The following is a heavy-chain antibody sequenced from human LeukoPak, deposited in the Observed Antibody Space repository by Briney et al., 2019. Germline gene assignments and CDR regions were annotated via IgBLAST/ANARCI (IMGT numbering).Heavy chain of an antibody. J-gene: IGHJ6*02. V-gene: IGHV3-7*01. CDR2: IKQDGSEK. CDR1: GFTFSSYW. D-gene: IGHD6-13*01. Sequence: GGSLRLSCAASGFTFSSYWMSWVRQAPGKGLEWVANIKQDGSEKYYVDSVKGRFTISRENAKNSLYLQMNSLRAEDTAVYYCARSGAAAGPYYYYGMDVWGQGTTVTVSS. CDR3: ARSGAAAGPYYYYGMDV.